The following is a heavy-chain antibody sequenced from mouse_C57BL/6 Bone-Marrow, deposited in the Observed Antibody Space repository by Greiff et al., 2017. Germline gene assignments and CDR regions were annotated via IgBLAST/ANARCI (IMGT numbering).Heavy chain of an antibody. CDR3: ALVWLRRYYAMDY. CDR1: GFSLTSYG. D-gene: IGHD2-2*01. J-gene: IGHJ4*01. CDR2: IWSGGST. Sequence: VQLQQSGPGLVQPSQSLSITCTVSGFSLTSYGVHWVRQSPGKGLEWLGVIWSGGSTDYNAAFISRLSISKDNSKSQVFFKMNSLQADDTAIYYCALVWLRRYYAMDYWGQGTSVTVSS. V-gene: IGHV2-2*01.